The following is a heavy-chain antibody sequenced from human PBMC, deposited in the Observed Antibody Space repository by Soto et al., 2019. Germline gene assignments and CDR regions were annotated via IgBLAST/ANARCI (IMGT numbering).Heavy chain of an antibody. V-gene: IGHV3-53*01. J-gene: IGHJ1*01. D-gene: IGHD6-13*01. Sequence: EVQLVESGGGLIRPGGSLRLSCAASGFTVTSHYMSWVRQAPGKGLEWVSVIYSGDNTYYTDSVKGRFTIPRDSSMNTLYLQMNSLRADDTAVYYCAREVAAAGTGFLQHWGQGTLVTVSS. CDR3: AREVAAAGTGFLQH. CDR1: GFTVTSHY. CDR2: IYSGDNT.